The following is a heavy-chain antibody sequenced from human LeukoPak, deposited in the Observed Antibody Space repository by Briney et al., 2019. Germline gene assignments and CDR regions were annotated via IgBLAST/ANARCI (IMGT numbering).Heavy chain of an antibody. Sequence: SCKASGYTFSSYAMSWVRQAPGKGLEWVSGISGNSVSTYYADSVKGRFTISRDNSKNTLFLQMSSLRAEDTAVYYCVRAYSSSWYDFWGQGTLVTVSS. J-gene: IGHJ5*01. CDR2: ISGNSVST. D-gene: IGHD6-13*01. CDR3: VRAYSSSWYDF. V-gene: IGHV3-23*01. CDR1: GYTFSSYA.